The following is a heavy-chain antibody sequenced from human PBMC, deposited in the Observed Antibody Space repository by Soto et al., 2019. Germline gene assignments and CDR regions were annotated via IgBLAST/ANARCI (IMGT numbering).Heavy chain of an antibody. CDR3: TSGYCSSTSCPRYYYYGMDV. CDR1: GFTFGDYA. D-gene: IGHD2-2*01. V-gene: IGHV3-49*03. CDR2: IRSKAYGGTT. J-gene: IGHJ6*02. Sequence: GGSLRLSCTASGFTFGDYAMSWFRQAPGKGLEWVGFIRSKAYGGTTEYAASVKGRFTISRGDSKSIAYLQMNSLKTEDTAVYYCTSGYCSSTSCPRYYYYGMDVWGQGTTVTVSS.